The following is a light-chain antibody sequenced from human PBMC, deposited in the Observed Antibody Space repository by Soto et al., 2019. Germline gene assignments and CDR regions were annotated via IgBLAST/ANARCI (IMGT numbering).Light chain of an antibody. V-gene: IGLV2-14*03. Sequence: QSALTQPASVSGSHGQSIAISCTGTSSDVGGYNSASWYQQHTGKAPTLLIYDVSNRPSCVSNRFSGSKSGNTAFLTISGLQAEDEADYYCSSYSTGGSYVFGTGTKVTVL. CDR2: DVS. CDR3: SSYSTGGSYV. CDR1: SSDVGGYNS. J-gene: IGLJ1*01.